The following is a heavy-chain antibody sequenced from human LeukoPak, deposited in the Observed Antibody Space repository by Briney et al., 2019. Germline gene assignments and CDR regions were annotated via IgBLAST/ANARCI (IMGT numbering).Heavy chain of an antibody. D-gene: IGHD3-9*01. Sequence: GGSLRLPCVASGLTFTNYAMSWVRQAPGKGLEWVSAITGSDGSSYYADSVKGRFTISRDNSKNTLYLQVNSLRAEDTAVYYCAKWGDYDILTGYYVPDYWGQGTLVTVSS. CDR3: AKWGDYDILTGYYVPDY. J-gene: IGHJ4*02. V-gene: IGHV3-23*01. CDR1: GLTFTNYA. CDR2: ITGSDGSS.